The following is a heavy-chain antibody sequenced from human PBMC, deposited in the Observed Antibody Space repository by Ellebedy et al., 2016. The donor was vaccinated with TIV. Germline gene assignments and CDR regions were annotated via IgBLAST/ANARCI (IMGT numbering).Heavy chain of an antibody. CDR1: GFIFNNYG. D-gene: IGHD2-21*02. CDR3: ARDRHVDRGDCLDY. V-gene: IGHV3-33*01. J-gene: IGHJ4*02. Sequence: GESLKISCTASGFIFNNYGMHWVRQAPGKGLEWVAFIWYDGSNKYYGDSVKGRFTISRDNSKNTLYLKMNSLGVDDTAVYYCARDRHVDRGDCLDYWGQGTLVTVSS. CDR2: IWYDGSNK.